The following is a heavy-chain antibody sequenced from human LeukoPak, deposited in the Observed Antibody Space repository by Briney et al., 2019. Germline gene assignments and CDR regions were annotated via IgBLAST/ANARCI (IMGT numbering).Heavy chain of an antibody. CDR1: GGSISSYY. CDR2: IYYSGST. V-gene: IGHV4-59*01. CDR3: ARGVPHYGNYYYYGIDV. Sequence: PSETLSLTCTVSGGSISSYYWSWIRQPPGKGLEWIGYIYYSGSTNYNPSLKSRVTISVDTSKNQFSLKLSSVTAADTAVYYCARGVPHYGNYYYYGIDVWGQGTTVTVSS. D-gene: IGHD4-17*01. J-gene: IGHJ6*02.